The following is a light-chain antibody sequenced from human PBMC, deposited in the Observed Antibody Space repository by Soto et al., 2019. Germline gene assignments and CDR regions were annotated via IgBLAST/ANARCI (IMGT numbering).Light chain of an antibody. CDR1: QGLVPMYGDTY. J-gene: IGKJ2*01. Sequence: DVVMTQTPLSSHVTLGQPASISCMSSQGLVPMYGDTYLHWLQQRPGKPPRLLIYKISNRVSGVPDRFSGSGAGTDFTLNISRVEAEDVGIYYCMQATQFPHTFGQGTNLDIK. V-gene: IGKV2-24*01. CDR3: MQATQFPHT. CDR2: KIS.